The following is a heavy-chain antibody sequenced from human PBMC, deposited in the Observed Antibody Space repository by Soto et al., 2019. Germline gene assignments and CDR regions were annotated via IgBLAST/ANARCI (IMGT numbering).Heavy chain of an antibody. D-gene: IGHD3-22*01. J-gene: IGHJ3*02. V-gene: IGHV1-69*13. CDR1: GGTFSSYA. CDR2: IIPIFGTA. Sequence: SVKVSCKASGGTFSSYAISWVRQAPGQGLEWMGGIIPIFGTANYAQKFQGRVTITADESTSTAYMELGSLRSEDTAVYYCARGVNEYYYDSGAFDIWGQGTMVTVSS. CDR3: ARGVNEYYYDSGAFDI.